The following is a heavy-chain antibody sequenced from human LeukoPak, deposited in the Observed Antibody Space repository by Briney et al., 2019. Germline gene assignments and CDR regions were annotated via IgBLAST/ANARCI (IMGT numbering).Heavy chain of an antibody. CDR2: INPANGNA. V-gene: IGHV1-3*01. D-gene: IGHD5-12*01. CDR1: GYPFRSYV. CDR3: ARDGYDADGYLVY. J-gene: IGHJ4*02. Sequence: ASVKVSCKASGYPFRSYVIHWLRQAPGQSLEWIGWINPANGNAKYSQNFQGRVTITRDTSASVVYMELSSLRYEDTAVYYCARDGYDADGYLVYWGQGALVPVSS.